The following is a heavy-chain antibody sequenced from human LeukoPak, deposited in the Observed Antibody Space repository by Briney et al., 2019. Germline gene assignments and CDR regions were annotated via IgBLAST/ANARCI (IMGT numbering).Heavy chain of an antibody. D-gene: IGHD1-26*01. J-gene: IGHJ4*02. V-gene: IGHV4-34*01. CDR2: INHSGST. Sequence: TTSETLSLTCAVYGGSFSGYYWSWIRQPPGKGLEWIGEINHSGSTNYNPSLKSRVTISVDTSKNQFSLKLSSVTAADTAVYYCARRAVGALRNFDYWGQGTLVTVSS. CDR1: GGSFSGYY. CDR3: ARRAVGALRNFDY.